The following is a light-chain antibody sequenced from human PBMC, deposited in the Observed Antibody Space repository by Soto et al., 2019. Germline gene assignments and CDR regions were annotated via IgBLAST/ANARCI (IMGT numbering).Light chain of an antibody. CDR2: KDS. CDR1: ILAKKY. V-gene: IGLV3-27*01. J-gene: IGLJ3*02. Sequence: SYELTQPSSVSVSPGQTARLTCSGAILAKKYARWFQQKAGQAPLLVIYKDSERPSRISERFSGSSSGTTVTLTISGARVEDEADYYCYSSDDNNWVFGGGTKLTVL. CDR3: YSSDDNNWV.